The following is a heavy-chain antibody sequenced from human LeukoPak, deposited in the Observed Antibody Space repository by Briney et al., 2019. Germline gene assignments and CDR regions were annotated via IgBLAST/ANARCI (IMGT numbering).Heavy chain of an antibody. CDR3: ARTILTGTLRSFDY. J-gene: IGHJ4*02. CDR2: INHSGST. V-gene: IGHV4-34*01. D-gene: IGHD3-9*01. Sequence: SETLSLTCAVYGGAFSGYYWSWIRQPPGKGLEWIGEINHSGSTNYNPSLKSRVTISVDMSKNQFSLKLSSVTAADTAVYYCARTILTGTLRSFDYWGQGSLVTVSS. CDR1: GGAFSGYY.